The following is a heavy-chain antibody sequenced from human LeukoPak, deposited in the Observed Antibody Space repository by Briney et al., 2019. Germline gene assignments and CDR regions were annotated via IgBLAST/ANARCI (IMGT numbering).Heavy chain of an antibody. CDR3: ARSPHILTGENFDF. D-gene: IGHD3-9*01. V-gene: IGHV1-2*02. J-gene: IGHJ4*02. Sequence: ASVKVSCKASGYTFTGYYMHWVRQAPGQGLEWMGWINPNSGGTNYAQKFQGRVTMTRDTSISTAYMELSRLRSDDTAMYFCARSPHILTGENFDFWGQGTLVTVSS. CDR2: INPNSGGT. CDR1: GYTFTGYY.